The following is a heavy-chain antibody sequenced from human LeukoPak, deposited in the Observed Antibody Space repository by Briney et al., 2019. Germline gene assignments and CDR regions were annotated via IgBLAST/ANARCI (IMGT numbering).Heavy chain of an antibody. CDR1: GGSISSSNW. CDR2: IYHSGST. D-gene: IGHD3-10*01. Sequence: SETLSLTCAVSGGSISSSNWWSWVRQPPGKGLEWIGEIYHSGSTNYNPSLKSRVTISVDKSKNQFSLKLSSVTAADTAVYYCARSAVALWFGDTVYYGMDVWGQGTLVTVSS. V-gene: IGHV4-4*02. CDR3: ARSAVALWFGDTVYYGMDV. J-gene: IGHJ6*02.